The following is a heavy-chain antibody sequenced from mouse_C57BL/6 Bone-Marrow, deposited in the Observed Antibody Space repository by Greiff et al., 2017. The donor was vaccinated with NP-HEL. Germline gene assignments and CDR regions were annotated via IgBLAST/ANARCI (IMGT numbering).Heavy chain of an antibody. CDR1: GYTFTSYG. CDR3: ARSRAYYSNYGYAMDY. J-gene: IGHJ4*01. V-gene: IGHV1-81*01. Sequence: VQLQQSGAELARPGASVKLSCKASGYTFTSYGISWVKQRTGQGLEWIGEIYPRSGNTYYNEKFKGKATLTADKSSSTAYMELRSLTSEDSAVYFFARSRAYYSNYGYAMDYWGQGTSVTVSS. CDR2: IYPRSGNT. D-gene: IGHD2-5*01.